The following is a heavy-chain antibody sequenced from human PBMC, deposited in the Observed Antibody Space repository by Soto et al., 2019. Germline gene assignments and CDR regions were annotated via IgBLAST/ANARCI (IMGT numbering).Heavy chain of an antibody. V-gene: IGHV3-11*05. CDR3: ARDRGKVAGQYFDY. CDR2: ISSSVNSA. Sequence: QGQLVESGGGLVKPGGSLRLSCAASGFTFSDYYMSWIRQAAGKGLEWISYISSSVNSAKYGESVKGRFTISRDNTKNSLYLQMNSLRADDMAVYYCARDRGKVAGQYFDYWGQGILVTVSS. CDR1: GFTFSDYY. D-gene: IGHD6-19*01. J-gene: IGHJ4*02.